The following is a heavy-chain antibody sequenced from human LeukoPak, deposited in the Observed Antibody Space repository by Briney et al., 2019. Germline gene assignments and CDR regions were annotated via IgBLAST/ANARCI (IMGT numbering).Heavy chain of an antibody. J-gene: IGHJ4*02. V-gene: IGHV3-23*01. CDR3: AKDQSGYFDY. CDR1: GFTFSGYA. Sequence: GGSLRLSCAASGFTFSGYAMSWVRQAPGKVLEWVSAISGSGGSTYYADSVKGRFTISRDNSKNTLYLQMNSLRAEDTAVYYCAKDQSGYFDYWGQGTLVTVSS. D-gene: IGHD3-10*01. CDR2: ISGSGGST.